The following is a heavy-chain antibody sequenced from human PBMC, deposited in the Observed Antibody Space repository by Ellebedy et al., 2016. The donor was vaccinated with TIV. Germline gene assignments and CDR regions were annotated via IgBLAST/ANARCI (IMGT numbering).Heavy chain of an antibody. V-gene: IGHV3-66*01. CDR2: IYSGGST. J-gene: IGHJ4*02. CDR3: ARDGAAARTAPPDY. CDR1: GFTVRDNY. D-gene: IGHD6-13*01. Sequence: PGGSLRLSCAASGFTVRDNYMRRVRQAPGKGLEWVSLIYSGGSTNYADFAKGRFIISRDSSKNTLYLQMNSLRVEDTAVYYCARDGAAARTAPPDYWGQGTLVIVSS.